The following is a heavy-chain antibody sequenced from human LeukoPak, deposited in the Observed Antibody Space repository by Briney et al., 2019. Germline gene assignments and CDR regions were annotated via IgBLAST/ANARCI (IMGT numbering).Heavy chain of an antibody. CDR1: GGSIRSSDDY. CDR3: ARRGSSGFLYYFDY. V-gene: IGHV4-39*01. CDR2: IHYGGIT. J-gene: IGHJ4*02. D-gene: IGHD6-19*01. Sequence: PSETLSLTCTVFGGSIRSSDDYWGWIRPPPGKGLEWIGSIHYGGITYYNPSLKSRVTISVDTSKNQFSLKLSSVTAADTAVYYCARRGSSGFLYYFDYWGQGILVTVSS.